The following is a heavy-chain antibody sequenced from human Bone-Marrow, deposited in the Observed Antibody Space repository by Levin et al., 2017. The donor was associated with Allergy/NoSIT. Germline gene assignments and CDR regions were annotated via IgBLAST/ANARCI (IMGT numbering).Heavy chain of an antibody. Sequence: GGSLRLSCTASGFTFGDYAMSWFRQAPGKGLEWVGFIRSKAYGGTTEYAASVKGRFTISRDDSKSIAYLQMNSLKTEDTAVYYCRGAIVVVVAASTDVWGVWGKGTTVTVSS. V-gene: IGHV3-49*03. CDR3: RGAIVVVVAASTDVWGV. D-gene: IGHD2-15*01. J-gene: IGHJ6*04. CDR1: GFTFGDYA. CDR2: IRSKAYGGTT.